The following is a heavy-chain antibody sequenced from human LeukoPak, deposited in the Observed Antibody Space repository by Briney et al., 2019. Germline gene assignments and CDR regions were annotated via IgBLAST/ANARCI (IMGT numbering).Heavy chain of an antibody. D-gene: IGHD3-10*01. Sequence: GASVKVSCKASGYTFTGYYMHWVRQAPGQGLEWMGWINPNSGGTNYAQKFQGRVTMTRDTPISTAYMELSRLRSDDTAVYYCARDPEGLLWFGPRRINGDDDYWGQGTLVTVSS. J-gene: IGHJ4*02. CDR3: ARDPEGLLWFGPRRINGDDDY. V-gene: IGHV1-2*02. CDR2: INPNSGGT. CDR1: GYTFTGYY.